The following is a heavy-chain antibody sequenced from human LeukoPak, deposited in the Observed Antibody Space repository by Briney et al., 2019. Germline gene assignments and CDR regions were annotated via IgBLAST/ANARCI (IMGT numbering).Heavy chain of an antibody. J-gene: IGHJ6*03. V-gene: IGHV4-39*07. CDR3: ARVPLFGWAPYYYYYYMDV. CDR1: GGSISSSSYY. Sequence: SETLSLTCTVSGGSISSSSYYWGWIRQPPGKGLEWIGSIYYSGSTFYNPSLKSRVTISVDTSKNQFSLKLSSVTAADTAVYYCARVPLFGWAPYYYYYYMDVWGKGTTVTVSS. D-gene: IGHD3-10*01. CDR2: IYYSGST.